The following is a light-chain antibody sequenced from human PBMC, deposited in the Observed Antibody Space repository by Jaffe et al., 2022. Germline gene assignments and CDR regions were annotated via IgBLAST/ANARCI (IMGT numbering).Light chain of an antibody. V-gene: IGKV3-15*01. CDR3: QHYNNWPPYT. J-gene: IGKJ2*01. CDR2: NVS. CDR1: HSVRTN. Sequence: EIVMTQAPGTLSVSPGERATLSCRASHSVRTNLAWYQQKPGQPPRLLMYNVSTRATGISARFSGTGSGTDFTLTISSLESEDSAVYVCQHYNNWPPYTFGQGTKIEI.